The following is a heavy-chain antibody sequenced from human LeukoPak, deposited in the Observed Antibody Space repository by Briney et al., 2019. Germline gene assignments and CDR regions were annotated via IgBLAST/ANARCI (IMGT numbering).Heavy chain of an antibody. V-gene: IGHV1-18*04. CDR2: VSAYNGNT. Sequence: ASVKVSCKASGYTFITNDISWVRQAPGQGLEWMGWVSAYNGNTNYAQKLQGRVTMTTDTFTNTAYMELRSLRSDDTAVYYCARSAVADTLSAYYFEYWGQGTLVTVSS. CDR1: GYTFITND. D-gene: IGHD6-19*01. J-gene: IGHJ4*02. CDR3: ARSAVADTLSAYYFEY.